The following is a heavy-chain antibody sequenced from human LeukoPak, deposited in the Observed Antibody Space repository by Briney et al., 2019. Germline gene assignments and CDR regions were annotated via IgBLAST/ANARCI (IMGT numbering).Heavy chain of an antibody. J-gene: IGHJ6*03. Sequence: GGSLRLSCAASGFTFSSYEMSWVRQAPGKGLEWVSYISSSGSTIYYADSVKGRFTISRDNAKNSLYLQMNSLRAEDTAVYYCAKDPGGYYYYYMDVWGKGTTITISS. CDR1: GFTFSSYE. V-gene: IGHV3-48*03. CDR3: AKDPGGYYYYYMDV. CDR2: ISSSGSTI.